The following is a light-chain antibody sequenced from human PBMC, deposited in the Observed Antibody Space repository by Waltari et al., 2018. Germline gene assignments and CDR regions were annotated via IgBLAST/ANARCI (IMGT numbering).Light chain of an antibody. Sequence: QSVLTQPPSASGTPGQRVTISCSGGSSNIESNTVNWYQQLPGTAPKLLIYSNTYRPSGVPDRFSGSKSGTSASLAISGLQSEDEADYYCAAWDDSLNGLLFGGGTKLTVL. CDR3: AAWDDSLNGLL. CDR1: SSNIESNT. CDR2: SNT. V-gene: IGLV1-44*01. J-gene: IGLJ2*01.